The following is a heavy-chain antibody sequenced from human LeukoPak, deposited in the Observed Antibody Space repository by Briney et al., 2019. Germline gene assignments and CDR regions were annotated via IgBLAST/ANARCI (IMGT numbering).Heavy chain of an antibody. CDR3: ARPRDSWYYGMDV. Sequence: SETLSLTCTVSGGSISSSSYYWGWIRQPPGKGLEWIGSIYYSGSTYYNPSLKSRVTISVDTSKNQFSRKLSSVTAADTAVYYCARPRDSWYYGMDVWGQGTTVTVSS. V-gene: IGHV4-39*01. CDR2: IYYSGST. J-gene: IGHJ6*02. CDR1: GGSISSSSYY. D-gene: IGHD2-21*02.